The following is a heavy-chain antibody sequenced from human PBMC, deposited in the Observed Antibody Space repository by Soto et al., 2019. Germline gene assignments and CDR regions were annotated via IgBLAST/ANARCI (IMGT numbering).Heavy chain of an antibody. Sequence: QVQLVQSGAEVKKPGSSVKVSCKASGGTFSSYTISWVRQAPGQGLEWMGRIIPILGIANYAQKFQGRVTISADKSTSTAYMELSSLRSEDTAVYYCARDRDGYNRYYYGMDVWGQGTTVTVSS. D-gene: IGHD5-12*01. J-gene: IGHJ6*02. CDR1: GGTFSSYT. CDR3: ARDRDGYNRYYYGMDV. V-gene: IGHV1-69*08. CDR2: IIPILGIA.